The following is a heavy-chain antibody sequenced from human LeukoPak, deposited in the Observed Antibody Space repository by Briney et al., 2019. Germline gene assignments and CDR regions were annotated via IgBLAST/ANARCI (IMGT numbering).Heavy chain of an antibody. Sequence: GGSLRLSCTTSGFTFSSLTMSWVRQAPGKGLEWDSSISYNSANKWHADSVKGRFTISRDNSKNTLYLQMHSLRADDTALYYCTKRRPSGSVTVDEYWGQGALVTVSS. CDR2: ISYNSANK. CDR3: TKRRPSGSVTVDEY. V-gene: IGHV3-23*01. CDR1: GFTFSSLT. D-gene: IGHD2-21*02. J-gene: IGHJ4*02.